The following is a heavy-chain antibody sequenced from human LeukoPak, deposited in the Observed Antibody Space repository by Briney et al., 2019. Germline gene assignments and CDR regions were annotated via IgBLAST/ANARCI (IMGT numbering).Heavy chain of an antibody. CDR3: ARGTEWLRARFDY. J-gene: IGHJ4*02. Sequence: SQTLSLTCTVSGGSISSGDYYWSWIRQPPGKGLEWIGYIYYSGSTYYNPSLKSRVTISVDTSKNQFSLKLSSVTAADTAVYYRARGTEWLRARFDYWGQGTLVTVSS. CDR1: GGSISSGDYY. V-gene: IGHV4-30-4*01. D-gene: IGHD5-12*01. CDR2: IYYSGST.